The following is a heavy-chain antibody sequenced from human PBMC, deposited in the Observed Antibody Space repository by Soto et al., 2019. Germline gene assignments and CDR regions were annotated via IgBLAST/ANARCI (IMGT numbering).Heavy chain of an antibody. CDR1: GLTIRSYA. J-gene: IGHJ5*02. CDR3: ARDLVLIAVAGRRGGRWFDP. Sequence: QVQLVESGGGVVQPGRSLRLSCAASGLTIRSYAMHWVRQAPGKGLEWVAIISYDGSNKNYADSVKGRFTISRDNSQNTLYLQMNSLRAEDTAVYYCARDLVLIAVAGRRGGRWFDPWGQGTLVTVSS. V-gene: IGHV3-30-3*01. CDR2: ISYDGSNK. D-gene: IGHD6-19*01.